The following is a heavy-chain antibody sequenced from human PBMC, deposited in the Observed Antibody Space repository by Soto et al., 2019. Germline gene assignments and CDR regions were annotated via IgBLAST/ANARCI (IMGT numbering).Heavy chain of an antibody. CDR1: GFTFSSYS. V-gene: IGHV3-48*01. CDR2: ISSSSSTI. J-gene: IGHJ3*02. CDR3: ARDYCSGGSCYPGAFDI. Sequence: GGSLRLSCAASGFTFSSYSMNWVRQAPGKGLEWVSYISSSSSTIYYADSVKGRFTISRDNAKNSLYLQMNSLRAEDTAVYYCARDYCSGGSCYPGAFDIWGQGTMVTVSS. D-gene: IGHD2-15*01.